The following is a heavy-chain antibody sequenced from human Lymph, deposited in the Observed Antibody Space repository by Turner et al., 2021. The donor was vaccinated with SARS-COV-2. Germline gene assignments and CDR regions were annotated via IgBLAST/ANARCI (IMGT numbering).Heavy chain of an antibody. CDR2: ISYDGSNK. D-gene: IGHD2-15*01. V-gene: IGHV3-30*18. J-gene: IGHJ4*02. Sequence: QVQLVESGGGLVQPGRSLRLSRAAAGFTFSGYGMYWVRQAPGKGLEWVAVISYDGSNKYYADAVKGRFTISRDNSKNTLYMQMNSLRAEDTAVYYCAKQGGGRYCSGGSCYRGYFDYWGQGTLVTVSS. CDR1: GFTFSGYG. CDR3: AKQGGGRYCSGGSCYRGYFDY.